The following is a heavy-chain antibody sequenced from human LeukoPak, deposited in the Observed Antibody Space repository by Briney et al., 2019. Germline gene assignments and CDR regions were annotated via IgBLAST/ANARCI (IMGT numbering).Heavy chain of an antibody. V-gene: IGHV2-5*02. CDR3: ARRQERYYYDSSGYYLAGWFDP. Sequence: SGPTLVKPTLTLTLTCTFSGFSLSTSGVGVGWIRQPPGKALEWLALIYWDDDKRYSPSLKSRLTITKDTSKNQVVLTMTNMDPVDTATYYCARRQERYYYDSSGYYLAGWFDPWGQGTLVTVSS. CDR1: GFSLSTSGVG. J-gene: IGHJ5*02. D-gene: IGHD3-22*01. CDR2: IYWDDDK.